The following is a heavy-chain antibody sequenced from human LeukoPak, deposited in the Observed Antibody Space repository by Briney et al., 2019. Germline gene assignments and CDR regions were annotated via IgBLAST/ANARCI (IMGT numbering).Heavy chain of an antibody. Sequence: SETLSLTCTVSGGSISSYYWSWIRQPPGKGLEWIGYIYYSGSTNYNPSLKSRVTISVDTSKNQFSLKLSSVTAADTAVYYCARDHDSSGSDAFDIWGQGTMVTVSS. CDR3: ARDHDSSGSDAFDI. V-gene: IGHV4-59*01. CDR1: GGSISSYY. J-gene: IGHJ3*02. D-gene: IGHD3-22*01. CDR2: IYYSGST.